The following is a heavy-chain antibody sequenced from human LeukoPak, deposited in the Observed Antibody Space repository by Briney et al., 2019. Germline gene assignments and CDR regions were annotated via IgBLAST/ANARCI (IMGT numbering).Heavy chain of an antibody. V-gene: IGHV3-33*01. Sequence: GGSLRLSCAASGFTFSSYGMHWVRKAPGRGLGGVAVIWYDGSNKYYADSVKGRFTISRDNSKNTLYLQMNSLRAEDTAVYYCARDRHSGTTLDYWGQGTLVTVSS. CDR2: IWYDGSNK. J-gene: IGHJ4*02. D-gene: IGHD5-12*01. CDR3: ARDRHSGTTLDY. CDR1: GFTFSSYG.